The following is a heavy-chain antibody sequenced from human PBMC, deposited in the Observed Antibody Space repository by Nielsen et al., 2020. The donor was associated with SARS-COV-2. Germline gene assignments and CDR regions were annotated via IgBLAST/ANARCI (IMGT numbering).Heavy chain of an antibody. CDR2: IDWDDDK. V-gene: IGHV2-70*11. CDR1: GFSLSTSGMC. CDR3: ARIQRINCAPSSFYFGSDV. D-gene: IGHD1-20*01. J-gene: IGHJ6*02. Sequence: SGPMLVKPTPTLTLTCTFSGFSLSTSGMCVSWIRQPPGKALEWLARIDWDDDKYYSTSLKTRLTISKDTSKNQVVLTMTNMDPVDTATYYCARIQRINCAPSSFYFGSDVFGQGTTGSVSS.